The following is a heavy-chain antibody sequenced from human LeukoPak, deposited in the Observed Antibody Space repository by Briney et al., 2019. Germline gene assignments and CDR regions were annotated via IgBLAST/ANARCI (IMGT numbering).Heavy chain of an antibody. J-gene: IGHJ6*03. CDR2: MNPNSGNT. D-gene: IGHD3-3*01. CDR3: ARVLSGYYTHYYYYYYMTS. Sequence: ASVKVSCKASGYTFTSYDINWVRQATGQGLEWMGWMNPNSGNTGYAQKFQGRVTITRNTSISTAYMELSSLRSEDTAVYYCARVLSGYYTHYYYYYYMTSGAKGPRSPSP. CDR1: GYTFTSYD. V-gene: IGHV1-8*03.